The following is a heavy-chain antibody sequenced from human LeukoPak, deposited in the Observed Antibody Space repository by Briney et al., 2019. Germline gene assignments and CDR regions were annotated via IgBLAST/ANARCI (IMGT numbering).Heavy chain of an antibody. J-gene: IGHJ4*02. D-gene: IGHD2/OR15-2a*01. CDR3: ASNSVLSIFDY. CDR2: INHSGST. V-gene: IGHV4-34*01. Sequence: KPSETLSLTCAVYGGSFSGYYWSWIRQPPGKGLEWIGEINHSGSTNYNPSLKSRVTISVDTSKNQFSLKLSSVTAADTAVYYCASNSVLSIFDYWGQGTLATVSS. CDR1: GGSFSGYY.